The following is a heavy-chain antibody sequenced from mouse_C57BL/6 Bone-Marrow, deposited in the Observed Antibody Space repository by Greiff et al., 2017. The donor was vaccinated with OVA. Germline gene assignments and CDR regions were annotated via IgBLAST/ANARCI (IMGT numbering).Heavy chain of an antibody. D-gene: IGHD2-5*01. Sequence: QVHVKQSGAELARPGASVKLSCKASGYTFTSYGISWVQQRTGQGLEWIGEIYPRSGNTYYTEKFKGKGTLTADKSSSTAYMELRSLTSEDSAVYFCARGRTYYSNCDYFDYWGQGTTLTVSS. V-gene: IGHV1-81*01. CDR1: GYTFTSYG. CDR2: IYPRSGNT. J-gene: IGHJ2*01. CDR3: ARGRTYYSNCDYFDY.